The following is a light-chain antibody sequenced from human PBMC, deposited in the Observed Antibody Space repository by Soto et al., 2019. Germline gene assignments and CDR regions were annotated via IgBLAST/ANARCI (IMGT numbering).Light chain of an antibody. CDR1: QDIANY. V-gene: IGKV1-33*01. CDR3: QQYDNLPLT. CDR2: DAS. Sequence: DIQMTQSPSSLSASVGDRVTITCQASQDIANYLNWYQQKAGRAPKFLIYDASNLETGVPSRFSGSGPGTDFTLTISSLQHEDIATYYCQQYDNLPLTFGGGTKVDIK. J-gene: IGKJ4*01.